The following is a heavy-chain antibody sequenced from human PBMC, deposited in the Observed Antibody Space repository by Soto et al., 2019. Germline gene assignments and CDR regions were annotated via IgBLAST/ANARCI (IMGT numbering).Heavy chain of an antibody. CDR3: ARRIVVVTALDY. J-gene: IGHJ4*02. V-gene: IGHV1-3*05. CDR2: INAGNGNT. Sequence: QVQLVQSGAEEKKPGASVKVSCKASGYTFTSYAMHWVRQAPGQRLEWMGWINAGNGNTKYSQKFQGRVTITRDTSASTGYMELSSLSSEDTAVYYCARRIVVVTALDYWGQGTLVTVSS. CDR1: GYTFTSYA. D-gene: IGHD2-21*02.